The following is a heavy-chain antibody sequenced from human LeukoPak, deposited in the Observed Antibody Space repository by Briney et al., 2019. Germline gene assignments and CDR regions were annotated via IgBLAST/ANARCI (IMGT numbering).Heavy chain of an antibody. V-gene: IGHV3-30*04. CDR1: GFTFSSYA. J-gene: IGHJ4*02. Sequence: PGRSLRLSCAASGFTFSSYAMHWVRQAPGKGREWVAVISYEGSNKYYTDSVKGRFTISRANSKNTLYLQMNSLRAEDPAVYYCARSAGYCSSASCYYYDYWGQGTLVTVSS. CDR2: ISYEGSNK. CDR3: ARSAGYCSSASCYYYDY. D-gene: IGHD2-2*01.